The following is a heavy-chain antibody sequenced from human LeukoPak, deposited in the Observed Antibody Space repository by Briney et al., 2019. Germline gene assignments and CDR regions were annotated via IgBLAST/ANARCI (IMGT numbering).Heavy chain of an antibody. J-gene: IGHJ4*02. CDR2: IYSGGST. V-gene: IGHV3-53*01. CDR1: GFTVSSNY. D-gene: IGHD5-18*01. Sequence: GGSLRLSCAASGFTVSSNYMSWVRQAPGKGLEWVSVIYSGGSTYYADSVKGRFTISRDNSKNTLYLQMNSLRAEDTAVYYCARARMDGYGYGKYYFDYWGQGTLVTVSS. CDR3: ARARMDGYGYGKYYFDY.